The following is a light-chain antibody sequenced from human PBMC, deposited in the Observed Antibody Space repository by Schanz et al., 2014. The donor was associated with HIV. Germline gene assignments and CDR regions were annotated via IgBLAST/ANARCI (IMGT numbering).Light chain of an antibody. CDR1: QSVINDY. CDR2: GAS. CDR3: QYFGNSGGT. Sequence: EIVLTQSPGTLSLSPGERATLSCRTSQSVINDYFAWYQQKPGQTPRVLIYGASVRATGISDRFSGSGSGTDFTLTISRLEPEDFAVYFCQYFGNSGGTFGGGTKVDMK. J-gene: IGKJ4*01. V-gene: IGKV3-20*01.